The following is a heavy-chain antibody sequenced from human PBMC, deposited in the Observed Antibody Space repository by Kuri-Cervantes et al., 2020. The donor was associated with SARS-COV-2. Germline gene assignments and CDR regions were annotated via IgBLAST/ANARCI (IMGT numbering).Heavy chain of an antibody. CDR1: GFTFSNAW. CDR3: AKDDGGSFGLFDN. V-gene: IGHV3-30*02. D-gene: IGHD1-26*01. CDR2: VRSDGSNK. Sequence: GESLKISCAASGFTFSNAWMSWVRQAPGKGLEWVAFVRSDGSNKHYTDSVKGRFTISRDNSKNTLYLQMNSLRPEDTAVYYCAKDDGGSFGLFDNWGQGILVTVSS. J-gene: IGHJ4*02.